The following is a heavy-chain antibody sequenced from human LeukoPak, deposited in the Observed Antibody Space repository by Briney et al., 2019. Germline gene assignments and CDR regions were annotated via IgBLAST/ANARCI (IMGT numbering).Heavy chain of an antibody. V-gene: IGHV1-69*04. CDR2: IIPILGIA. Sequence: ASVKVSCKASGGTFSSYAISWVRQAPGQGLEWMGRIIPILGIANYAQKFQGGVTITADKSTSTAYMELSSLRSEDTAVYYCARGSDYDSSGYYYLGYWGQGTLVTVSS. CDR3: ARGSDYDSSGYYYLGY. D-gene: IGHD3-22*01. J-gene: IGHJ4*02. CDR1: GGTFSSYA.